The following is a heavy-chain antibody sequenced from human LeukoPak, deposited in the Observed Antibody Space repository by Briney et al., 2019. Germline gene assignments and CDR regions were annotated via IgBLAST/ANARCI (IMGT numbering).Heavy chain of an antibody. CDR1: GSTFSSYW. V-gene: IGHV3-7*01. CDR2: IKQDGSEK. Sequence: HPGGSLRLSCAASGSTFSSYWMSWVRQAPGKGLEWVANIKQDGSEKYYVDSVKGRFTISRDNAKNSLYLQMNSLRAEDTAVYYCARDLDSSSWYYFDYWGQGTLVTVSS. D-gene: IGHD6-13*01. J-gene: IGHJ4*02. CDR3: ARDLDSSSWYYFDY.